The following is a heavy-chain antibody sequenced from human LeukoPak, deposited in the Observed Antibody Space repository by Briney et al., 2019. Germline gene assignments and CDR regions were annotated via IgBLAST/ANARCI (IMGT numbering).Heavy chain of an antibody. CDR2: INKDESAR. Sequence: GGSLRLSCAASGFSFRDYWMNWVRQAPGKGLEWGASINKDESARYYVDSVKGRFTISRDNAKNSLYLQMDSLRVEDTAVYFCARGGYYTFDSWGQGTLVTVSS. CDR3: ARGGYYTFDS. D-gene: IGHD3-3*01. CDR1: GFSFRDYW. J-gene: IGHJ4*02. V-gene: IGHV3-7*01.